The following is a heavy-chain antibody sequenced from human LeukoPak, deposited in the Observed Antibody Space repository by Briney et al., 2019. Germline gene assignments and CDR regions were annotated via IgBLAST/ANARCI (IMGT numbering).Heavy chain of an antibody. D-gene: IGHD3-10*01. Sequence: ASVKVSCKASGYTFTGYYMHWVRQAPGQGLEWMGWINPNSGRTNYAQKFQGRVTMTWDTSISTAYMVLTRLTSDDTAVYYCARVINPIIPIPKSMVRGETRPNFDYWGQGTLVTVSS. V-gene: IGHV1-2*02. J-gene: IGHJ4*02. CDR1: GYTFTGYY. CDR3: ARVINPIIPIPKSMVRGETRPNFDY. CDR2: INPNSGRT.